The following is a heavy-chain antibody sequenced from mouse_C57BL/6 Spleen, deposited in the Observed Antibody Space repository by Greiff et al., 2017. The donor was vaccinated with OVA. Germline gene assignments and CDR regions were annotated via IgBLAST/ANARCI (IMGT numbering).Heavy chain of an antibody. CDR2: IDPSDSYT. D-gene: IGHD1-1*01. V-gene: IGHV1-50*01. J-gene: IGHJ2*01. CDR3: ARSYYYGSSQYYFDY. Sequence: VQLQQPGAELVKPGASVKLSCKASGYTFTSYWMQWVKQRPGQGLEWIGEIDPSDSYTNYNQKFKGKATLTVDTSSRTAYMQLSSLTSEDSAVYYCARSYYYGSSQYYFDYWGQGTTLTVSS. CDR1: GYTFTSYW.